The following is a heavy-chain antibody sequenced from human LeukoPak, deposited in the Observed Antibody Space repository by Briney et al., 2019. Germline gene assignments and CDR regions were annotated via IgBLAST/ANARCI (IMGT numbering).Heavy chain of an antibody. D-gene: IGHD4-17*01. Sequence: ASVKVSCKASGYTFTSYDINWVRQATGQGLEWMGWMNPNSGNTGYAQNFQGRVTMTTDTSTSTAYMELRSLRSDDTAVYYCARCGQYNYGDYEGDWFDPWGQGTLVTVSS. V-gene: IGHV1-8*01. CDR2: MNPNSGNT. CDR1: GYTFTSYD. CDR3: ARCGQYNYGDYEGDWFDP. J-gene: IGHJ5*02.